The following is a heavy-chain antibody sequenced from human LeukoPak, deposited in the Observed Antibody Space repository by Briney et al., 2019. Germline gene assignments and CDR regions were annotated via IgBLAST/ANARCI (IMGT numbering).Heavy chain of an antibody. Sequence: GASVKVSCKASGYTFTGYYMHWVRQAPGQGLEWMGWINPNSGGTNYAQKFQDRGTMTRDTSISTAYMELSRQRSDDTAVYYCARVMGGLVIAAFDIWGQGTMVTVSS. D-gene: IGHD3-3*01. CDR2: INPNSGGT. V-gene: IGHV1-2*02. CDR1: GYTFTGYY. J-gene: IGHJ3*02. CDR3: ARVMGGLVIAAFDI.